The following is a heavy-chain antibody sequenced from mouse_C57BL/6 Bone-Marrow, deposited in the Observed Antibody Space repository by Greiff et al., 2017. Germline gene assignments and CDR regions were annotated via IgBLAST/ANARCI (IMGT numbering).Heavy chain of an antibody. D-gene: IGHD2-4*01. CDR2: IDPSDSYT. CDR3: ARRAMITTRYFDV. V-gene: IGHV1-69*01. CDR1: GYTFTSYW. J-gene: IGHJ1*03. Sequence: VQLQQPGAELVMPGASVKLSCKASGYTFTSYWMHWVKQRPGQGLEWIGEIDPSDSYTNYNQKFKGKATLTVDKSSSTAYMQLSSLTSEDSAIYYCARRAMITTRYFDVWGTGTTVTVSS.